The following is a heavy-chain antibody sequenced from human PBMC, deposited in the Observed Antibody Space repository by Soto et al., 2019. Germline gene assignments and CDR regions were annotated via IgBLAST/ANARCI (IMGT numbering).Heavy chain of an antibody. V-gene: IGHV3-23*01. CDR1: GFTFSSYA. Sequence: EVQLLESGGGLVQPGGSLRLSCAASGFTFSSYAMSWVRQAPGKGLEWVSAISGSGGSTYYADSVKGRFTISRDNSKNTLYRQMNSLRAEDTAVYYCAKDRRGAVAGTVDYWGQGTLVTVSS. D-gene: IGHD6-19*01. J-gene: IGHJ4*02. CDR2: ISGSGGST. CDR3: AKDRRGAVAGTVDY.